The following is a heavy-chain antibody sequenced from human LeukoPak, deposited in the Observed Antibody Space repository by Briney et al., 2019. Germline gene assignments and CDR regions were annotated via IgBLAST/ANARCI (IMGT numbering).Heavy chain of an antibody. CDR3: ARGPRSSSWPTEY. CDR1: GFTFSSYS. Sequence: GGSLRLSCAASGFTFSSYSMNWVRQAPGKGLEWVSSISSSSSYIYYADSVKGRFTISRDNATNSLYLQMNSLRAEDTAVYYCARGPRSSSWPTEYWGQGTLVTVSS. J-gene: IGHJ4*02. CDR2: ISSSSSYI. D-gene: IGHD6-13*01. V-gene: IGHV3-21*01.